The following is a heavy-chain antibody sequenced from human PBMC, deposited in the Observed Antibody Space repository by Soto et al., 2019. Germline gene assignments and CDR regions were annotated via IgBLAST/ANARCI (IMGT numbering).Heavy chain of an antibody. CDR2: INPHSGDT. V-gene: IGHV1-2*04. Sequence: QVQLVQSGAEVKKPGASVKVSCQTSGYTFTAYYLHWVRQAPGQGLEWMGWINPHSGDTNYAQKFQGWVSTTRDTSISTAYTDLNRLRSDDTPVYYCAHYNWNDGDFDYWGQGTRVTGSS. CDR1: GYTFTAYY. CDR3: AHYNWNDGDFDY. J-gene: IGHJ4*01. D-gene: IGHD1-1*01.